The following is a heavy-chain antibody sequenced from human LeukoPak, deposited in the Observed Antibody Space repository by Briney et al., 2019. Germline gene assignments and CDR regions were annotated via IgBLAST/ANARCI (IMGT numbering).Heavy chain of an antibody. CDR1: GFTFSSYA. D-gene: IGHD3-10*01. Sequence: PGGSLRLSCAASGFTFSSYAMHWVRQAPGKGLEWVAVISYDGSNKYYADSVKGRFTISRDNSKNTLYLQMNSLRAEDTAVYYCAGDEDYYGSGSYGMDVWGQGTTVTVSS. J-gene: IGHJ6*02. CDR2: ISYDGSNK. V-gene: IGHV3-30-3*01. CDR3: AGDEDYYGSGSYGMDV.